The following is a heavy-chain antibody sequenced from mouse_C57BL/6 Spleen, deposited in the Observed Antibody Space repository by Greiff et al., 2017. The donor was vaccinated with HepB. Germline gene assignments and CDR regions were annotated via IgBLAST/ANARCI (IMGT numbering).Heavy chain of an antibody. J-gene: IGHJ3*01. V-gene: IGHV1-69*01. D-gene: IGHD3-2*01. CDR1: GYTFTSYW. CDR2: IDPSDSYT. Sequence: QVHVKQPGAELVMPGASVKLSCKASGYTFTSYWMHWVKQRPGQGLEWIGEIDPSDSYTNYNQKFKGKSTLTVDKSSSTAYMQLSSLTSEDSAVYYCARETLWGQGTLVTVSA. CDR3: ARETL.